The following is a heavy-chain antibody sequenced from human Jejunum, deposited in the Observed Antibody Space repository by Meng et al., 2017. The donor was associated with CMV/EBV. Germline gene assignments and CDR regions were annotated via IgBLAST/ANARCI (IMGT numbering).Heavy chain of an antibody. CDR2: IKQDGSEK. CDR1: GFTFSTYW. Sequence: SCAASGFTFSTYWMNWVRQAPGKGLEWVANIKQDGSEKYYVDSVKGRFTISRDNAKNSLYLQLNSLRVEDTAVYFCAGGSGWTTDYWGQGTLVTVSS. V-gene: IGHV3-7*04. CDR3: AGGSGWTTDY. J-gene: IGHJ4*02. D-gene: IGHD6-19*01.